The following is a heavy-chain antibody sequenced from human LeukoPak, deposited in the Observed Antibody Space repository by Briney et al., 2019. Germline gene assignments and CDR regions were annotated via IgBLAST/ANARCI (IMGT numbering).Heavy chain of an antibody. D-gene: IGHD2-8*01. J-gene: IGHJ4*02. CDR1: GFTFSSYW. V-gene: IGHV3-74*01. CDR3: AKDRSCTNNICHGDFDY. Sequence: GGSLRLSCAASGFTFSSYWMHWVRQAPGKGLVWVSRINSDGSSTSYADSVKGRFTISRDSAKNTLYLQMNSLRAEDTAVYYCAKDRSCTNNICHGDFDYWGQGTLVTVS. CDR2: INSDGSST.